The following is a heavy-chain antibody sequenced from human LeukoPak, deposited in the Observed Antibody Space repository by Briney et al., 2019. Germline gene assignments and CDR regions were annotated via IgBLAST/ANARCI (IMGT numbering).Heavy chain of an antibody. CDR1: GGSISSSSYY. D-gene: IGHD6-13*01. V-gene: IGHV4-39*01. Sequence: PSETLSLTCTVSGGSISSSSYYWGWIRQPPGKGLEWIGSIYYSGSTYYNPSLKSRVTISVDTSKNQFSLKLSSVTAADTAVYYCARGSSSWSHGFDPWGQGTLVTVSS. CDR3: ARGSSSWSHGFDP. J-gene: IGHJ5*02. CDR2: IYYSGST.